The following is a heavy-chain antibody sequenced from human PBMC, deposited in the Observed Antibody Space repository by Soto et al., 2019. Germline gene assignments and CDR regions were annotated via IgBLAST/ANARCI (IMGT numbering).Heavy chain of an antibody. J-gene: IGHJ6*02. CDR2: LSGSGTTT. Sequence: EVQLLESGGGLVQPGGSLRLSCSGSGFVFSDIAIVWVRQAPGKGLQWVLALSGSGTTTFYADSVKGRFTISTDISTNTLYLQMNSLRVEDTALYYCAGGKSPRYSGLDVWGQGTTVTVSS. D-gene: IGHD3-16*02. V-gene: IGHV3-23*01. CDR1: GFVFSDIA. CDR3: AGGKSPRYSGLDV.